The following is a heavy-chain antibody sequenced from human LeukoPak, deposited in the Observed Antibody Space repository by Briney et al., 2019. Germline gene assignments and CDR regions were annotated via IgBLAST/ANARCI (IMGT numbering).Heavy chain of an antibody. J-gene: IGHJ4*02. CDR3: ARESGGKSSYFDY. CDR2: ISSSSSYI. Sequence: GGSLRLSCAASGFTFSSYSMNWVRQAPGKGLEWVSSISSSSSYIYYADSVKGRFTISRDNAKNSLYLQMNSLRAEDTAVYYCARESGGKSSYFDYWSQGTLVTVSS. CDR1: GFTFSSYS. D-gene: IGHD1-26*01. V-gene: IGHV3-21*01.